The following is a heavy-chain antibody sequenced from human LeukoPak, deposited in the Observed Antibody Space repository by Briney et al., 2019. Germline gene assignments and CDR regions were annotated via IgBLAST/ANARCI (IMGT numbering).Heavy chain of an antibody. CDR3: ARGISGPDY. CDR2: IGGSGAKT. V-gene: IGHV3-23*01. D-gene: IGHD6-19*01. Sequence: PGGSLRLSCAASGFAFSNCGMGWVRQAPGRGLEWVSSIGGSGAKTYYADSVKGRFTISRDNSKNTMNLQMNSLRAEDTAVYYCARGISGPDYWGQGTLVTVSS. CDR1: GFAFSNCG. J-gene: IGHJ4*02.